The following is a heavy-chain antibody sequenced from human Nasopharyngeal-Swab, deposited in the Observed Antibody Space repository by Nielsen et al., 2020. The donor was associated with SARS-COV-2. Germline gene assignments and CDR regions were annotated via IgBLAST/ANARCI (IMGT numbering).Heavy chain of an antibody. CDR2: INHSGST. Sequence: QTRSLTSAVYGGSFSGYYWSWIRQHPGKGLEWIGEINHSGSTNYNPSLKSRVTISVDTSKNQFSLKLSSVTAADTAVYYCARDYGDYDPNYYYYGMDVWGQGTTVTVSS. J-gene: IGHJ6*02. D-gene: IGHD4-17*01. CDR1: GGSFSGYY. V-gene: IGHV4-34*01. CDR3: ARDYGDYDPNYYYYGMDV.